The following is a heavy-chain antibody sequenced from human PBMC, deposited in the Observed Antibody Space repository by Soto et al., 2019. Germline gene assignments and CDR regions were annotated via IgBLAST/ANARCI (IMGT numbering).Heavy chain of an antibody. CDR3: AKTGTTILKYYFDY. Sequence: QVQLVESGGGVVQPGRSLRLSCAASGFTFSTYGMHWVRQAPGKGLEWVAVISFDGSNKYYADSVKGRFTISRDNSKNTLYLQMNSLRAEDTAGYYCAKTGTTILKYYFDYWGQGTLVTVSS. V-gene: IGHV3-30*18. D-gene: IGHD1-1*01. CDR2: ISFDGSNK. J-gene: IGHJ4*02. CDR1: GFTFSTYG.